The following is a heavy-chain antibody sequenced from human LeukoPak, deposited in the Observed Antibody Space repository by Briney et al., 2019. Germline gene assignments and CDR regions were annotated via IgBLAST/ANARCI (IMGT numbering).Heavy chain of an antibody. CDR3: ARRRKDLNWFDP. CDR1: GDSISNSDYY. Sequence: PSETLSLTCTVSGDSISNSDYYWGWIRQPPGKGREWIALINYSGRTFYNPSLRSRVTISVDMSKNQFSLNLNSVTAADTAVYYCARRRKDLNWFDPWGQGTLVTVSS. CDR2: INYSGRT. J-gene: IGHJ5*02. V-gene: IGHV4-39*01.